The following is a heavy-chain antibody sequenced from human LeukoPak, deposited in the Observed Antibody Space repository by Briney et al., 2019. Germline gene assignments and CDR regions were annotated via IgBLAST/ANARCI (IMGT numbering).Heavy chain of an antibody. CDR1: GGSISSSSYY. J-gene: IGHJ4*02. D-gene: IGHD6-19*01. V-gene: IGHV4-39*07. CDR2: IYYSGST. Sequence: PETLSLTCTVSGGSISSSSYYWGWIRQPPGKGLEWIGSIYYSGSTYYNPSLKSRVTISVDTSKNQFSLKLSSETAADTAVYYCARDWGSSGWYGTSDYWGQGTLVTVSS. CDR3: ARDWGSSGWYGTSDY.